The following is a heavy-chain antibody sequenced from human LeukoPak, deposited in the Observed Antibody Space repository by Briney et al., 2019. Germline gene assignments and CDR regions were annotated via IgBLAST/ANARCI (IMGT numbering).Heavy chain of an antibody. J-gene: IGHJ4*02. CDR1: GFTFSSYG. V-gene: IGHV3-33*01. D-gene: IGHD1-26*01. Sequence: GGSLRLSCAASGFTFSSYGMHWVRQAPGKGLEWVAVIWYDGSNKYYADSVKGRFTISRDNSKNTLYLQMNSLRAEDTAVYYCARDLTVGATWPSYYFGYWGQGTLVTVSS. CDR3: ARDLTVGATWPSYYFGY. CDR2: IWYDGSNK.